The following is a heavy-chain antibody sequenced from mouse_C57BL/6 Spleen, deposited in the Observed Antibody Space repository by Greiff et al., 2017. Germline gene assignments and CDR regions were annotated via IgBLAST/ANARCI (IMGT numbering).Heavy chain of an antibody. D-gene: IGHD1-1*01. Sequence: EVKLMESGPELVKPGASVKISCKASGYSFTDYNMNWVKQSTGQSLEWIGVINPNSGTTCYNQKFKGKATLTVDQSSSTAYMPLNSMTSEDSAVYYCARMDYYGTLFDYGGQGTTLTVSS. J-gene: IGHJ2*01. CDR3: ARMDYYGTLFDY. CDR1: GYSFTDYN. CDR2: INPNSGTT. V-gene: IGHV1-39*01.